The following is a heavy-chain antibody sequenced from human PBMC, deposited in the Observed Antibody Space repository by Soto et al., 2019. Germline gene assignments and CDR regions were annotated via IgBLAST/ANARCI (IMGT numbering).Heavy chain of an antibody. CDR3: ARVSELSPTGAFDP. CDR1: GFTFSSYG. J-gene: IGHJ5*02. V-gene: IGHV3-33*01. CDR2: IWYDGSNK. Sequence: QVQLVESGGGVVQPGRSLRLSCAASGFTFSSYGMHWVRQAPGKGLEWVAVIWYDGSNKYYADSVKGRFTISRDNSKNTLYLQMNSLRAEDTAVYYCARVSELSPTGAFDPWGQGTLVTVSS. D-gene: IGHD1-1*01.